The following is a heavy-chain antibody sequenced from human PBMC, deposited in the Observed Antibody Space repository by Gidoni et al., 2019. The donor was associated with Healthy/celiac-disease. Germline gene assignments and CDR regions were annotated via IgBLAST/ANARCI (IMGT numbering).Heavy chain of an antibody. CDR3: ARESIAAAGNWFDP. J-gene: IGHJ5*02. CDR1: GLTVNSNY. D-gene: IGHD6-13*01. V-gene: IGHV3-66*02. Sequence: EVQPVESGGGLVQPGGSLRLSCAASGLTVNSNYMSWVRQAPGKGLEWVSVIYSGGSTYYADSVKGRFTISRDNSKNTLYLQMNSLRAEDTAVYYCARESIAAAGNWFDPWGQGTLVTVSS. CDR2: IYSGGST.